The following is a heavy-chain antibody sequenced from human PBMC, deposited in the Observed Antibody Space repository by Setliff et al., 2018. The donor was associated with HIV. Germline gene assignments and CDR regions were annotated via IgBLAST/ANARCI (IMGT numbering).Heavy chain of an antibody. Sequence: SETLSLTCIVSGGSISSYYWSWIRQPPGKGLEWIGYIYYSGSTNYNPSLKSPVTISVDTSKNQFSLKLSSVTAADTAVYYCARGRKRDGYNFYYYYMDVWDKGTTVTVSS. J-gene: IGHJ6*03. CDR1: GGSISSYY. D-gene: IGHD5-12*01. V-gene: IGHV4-59*12. CDR3: ARGRKRDGYNFYYYYMDV. CDR2: IYYSGST.